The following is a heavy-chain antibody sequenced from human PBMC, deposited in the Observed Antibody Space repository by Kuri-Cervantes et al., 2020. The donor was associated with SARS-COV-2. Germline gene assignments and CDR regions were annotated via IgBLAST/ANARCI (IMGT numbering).Heavy chain of an antibody. D-gene: IGHD3-10*01. V-gene: IGHV1-8*01. J-gene: IGHJ5*02. CDR3: AREVTSGPWNWFDP. CDR1: GYTFTSYD. CDR2: MNPNSGNT. Sequence: ASVKVSCKASGYTFTSYDINWVRQATGQGLEWMGWMNPNSGNTGYAQKLQGRVTMTTDTSTSTAYMELRSLRSDDTAVYYCAREVTSGPWNWFDPWGQGTLVTVSS.